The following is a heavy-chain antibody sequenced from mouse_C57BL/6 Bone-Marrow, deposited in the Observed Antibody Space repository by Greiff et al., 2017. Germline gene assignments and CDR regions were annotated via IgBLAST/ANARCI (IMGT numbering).Heavy chain of an antibody. D-gene: IGHD2-4*01. Sequence: QVQLQQPGAELVKPGASVKLSCKASGYTFTNYWMHWVKQRPGQGLEWIGMMHPNGGSPDYNEKFKSEATLSVDKSSRTAYMELSSLTSEDSAVYYCAKSYDYDGYTRDYGGRGNAVTVSS. CDR1: GYTFTNYW. CDR3: AKSYDYDGYTRDY. CDR2: MHPNGGSP. J-gene: IGHJ4*01. V-gene: IGHV1-64*01.